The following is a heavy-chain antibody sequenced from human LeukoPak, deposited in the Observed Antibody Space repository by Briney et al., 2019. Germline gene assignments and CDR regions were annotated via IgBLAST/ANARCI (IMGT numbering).Heavy chain of an antibody. D-gene: IGHD1-26*01. J-gene: IGHJ3*02. CDR3: VRMVGGTKLSIQGAFDI. CDR1: GFTLSDYY. Sequence: GGSLRLSCAASGFTLSDYYMSWIRQAPGKGLEWLSYISLTGRTIYYADSVKGRFTISRDNAKNSLFLQMNSLRAEDTAVYYCVRMVGGTKLSIQGAFDIWGQGTMVTVS. CDR2: ISLTGRTI. V-gene: IGHV3-11*04.